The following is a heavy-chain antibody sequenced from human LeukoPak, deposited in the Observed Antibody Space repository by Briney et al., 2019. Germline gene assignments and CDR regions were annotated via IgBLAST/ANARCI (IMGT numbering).Heavy chain of an antibody. CDR3: ARGDYYGSGLYYYYYMDV. D-gene: IGHD3-10*01. V-gene: IGHV4-34*01. CDR1: GGSFNKFY. CDR2: INHSGST. Sequence: SETLSLTCAVYGGSFNKFYWSWLRQTPGKGLEWIGEINHSGSTNYNPSLKSRVTISVDTSENQFSLKLSSVTAADTATYYCARGDYYGSGLYYYYYMDVWAKGPRSPSP. J-gene: IGHJ6*03.